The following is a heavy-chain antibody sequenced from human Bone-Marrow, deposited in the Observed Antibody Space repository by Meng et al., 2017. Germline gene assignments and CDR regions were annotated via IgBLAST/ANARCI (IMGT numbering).Heavy chain of an antibody. CDR3: ARRHRLNYYYYGMDV. J-gene: IGHJ6*02. CDR1: GYTFTSYY. CDR2: INPSGGST. Sequence: ASVKVSCKASGYTFTSYYMHWVRQAPGQGLEWMGIINPSGGSTSYAQKFQGRVTITRDTSTSTVYMELSSLRSEDTAVYYCARRHRLNYYYYGMDVWGQGTTVTVSS. D-gene: IGHD2-8*01. V-gene: IGHV1-46*01.